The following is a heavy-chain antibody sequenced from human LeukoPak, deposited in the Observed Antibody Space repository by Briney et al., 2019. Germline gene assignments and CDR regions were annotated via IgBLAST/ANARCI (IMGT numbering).Heavy chain of an antibody. Sequence: PSETLSLTCTVSGASTGSRTYYWDWFRQPPGKGLEWIGNIYYGGSTHYNPSLKSRVTISVDTSKNQFSLKLSSVTAADTAVYYCARHRRSWGHVDTAMFDYWGQGTLVTVSS. CDR1: GASTGSRTYY. J-gene: IGHJ4*02. D-gene: IGHD5-18*01. V-gene: IGHV4-39*01. CDR3: ARHRRSWGHVDTAMFDY. CDR2: IYYGGST.